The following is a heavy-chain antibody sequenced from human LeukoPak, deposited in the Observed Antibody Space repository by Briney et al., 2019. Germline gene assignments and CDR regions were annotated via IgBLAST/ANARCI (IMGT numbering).Heavy chain of an antibody. J-gene: IGHJ6*03. CDR2: IYTSGST. D-gene: IGHD3-22*01. CDR1: GGSIRSGSYY. CDR3: ARIPYDSSGYYHSYYMDV. Sequence: SQTLSLTCTVSGGSIRSGSYYWSWIRQPAGKGLEWIGRIYTSGSTNYNPSLKSRVTISVDTSKNQFSLELSSVTAADTAVYYCARIPYDSSGYYHSYYMDVWGKGTTVTVSS. V-gene: IGHV4-61*02.